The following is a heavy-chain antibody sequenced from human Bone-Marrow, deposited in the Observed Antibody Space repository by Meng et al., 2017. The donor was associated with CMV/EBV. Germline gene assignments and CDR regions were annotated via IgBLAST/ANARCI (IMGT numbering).Heavy chain of an antibody. CDR2: IYYSGST. CDR1: CGSISSSSYY. V-gene: IGHV4-39*07. D-gene: IGHD4/OR15-4a*01. Sequence: SETLSLTCTVSCGSISSSSYYWGWIRQPPGKGLEWIGSIYYSGSTYYNPSLKSRVTISVDTSKNQFSLKLSSVTAADTAVYYCAKSGSNDYWGQGTLVTVSS. CDR3: AKSGSNDY. J-gene: IGHJ4*02.